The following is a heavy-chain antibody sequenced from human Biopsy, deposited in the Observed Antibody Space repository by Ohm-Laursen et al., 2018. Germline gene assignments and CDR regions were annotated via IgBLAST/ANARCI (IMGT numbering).Heavy chain of an antibody. CDR2: IFYDGSNT. CDR3: AKYRYNYTPIGGFSMDV. J-gene: IGHJ6*02. D-gene: IGHD5-18*01. V-gene: IGHV3-30*02. Sequence: GSLRLSCTASGFTFNNYGMQWVRQAPGKGLEWVAFIFYDGSNTYYADSVKGRFTISRDNSRDTLYLQMSSLRAEDTAVYYCAKYRYNYTPIGGFSMDVWGQGTTVTVSS. CDR1: GFTFNNYG.